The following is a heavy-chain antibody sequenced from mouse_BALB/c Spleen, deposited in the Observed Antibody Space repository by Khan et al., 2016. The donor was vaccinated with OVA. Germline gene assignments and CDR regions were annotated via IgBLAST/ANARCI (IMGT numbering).Heavy chain of an antibody. CDR2: INPNTGYN. J-gene: IGHJ4*01. V-gene: IGHV1-7*01. CDR1: GYTFTTYC. CDR3: GTSGHYGGNYYFGIDY. Sequence: VQLQESGAELAKPGASVKMSCKASGYTFTTYCMHWIKQRPGQGLEWIGYINPNTGYNECEQKFKDKATSTAANSSSTAYMQLSSLTSEGSAGYYCGTSGHYGGNYYFGIDYWGQGTSVTVCS. D-gene: IGHD1-1*01.